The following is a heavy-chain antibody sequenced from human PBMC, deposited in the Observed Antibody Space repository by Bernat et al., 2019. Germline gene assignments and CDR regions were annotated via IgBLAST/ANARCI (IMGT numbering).Heavy chain of an antibody. CDR1: GGSISSYY. V-gene: IGHV4-59*01. CDR3: ARDLRQAGTDAFDI. Sequence: QVQLQESGPGLVKPSETLSLTCTVSGGSISSYYWSWIRQPPGKGLEWIGYIYYSGSTNYNPSLKSRVTISVETSQNKFVLKLSSVTAADTAVYYFARDLRQAGTDAFDIWGQGTMVTVSS. CDR2: IYYSGST. D-gene: IGHD6-19*01. J-gene: IGHJ3*02.